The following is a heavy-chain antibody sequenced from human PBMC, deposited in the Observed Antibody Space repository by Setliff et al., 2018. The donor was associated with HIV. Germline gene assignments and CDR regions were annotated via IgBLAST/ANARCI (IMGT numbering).Heavy chain of an antibody. Sequence: GGSLRLSCAASGFTFSTYWMHWVRQAPGKGLVWVSHINNDGRKTTYADSVKGRFTVSRDSSKNTLYLQMNSLRAEDTAVYYCAKVLEFGIDAFDIWGQGTVVTVSS. V-gene: IGHV3-74*03. D-gene: IGHD3-10*01. CDR3: AKVLEFGIDAFDI. J-gene: IGHJ3*02. CDR2: INNDGRKT. CDR1: GFTFSTYW.